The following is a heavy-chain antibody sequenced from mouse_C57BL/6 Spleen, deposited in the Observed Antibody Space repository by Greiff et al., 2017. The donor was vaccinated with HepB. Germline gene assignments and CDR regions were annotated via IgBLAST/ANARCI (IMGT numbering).Heavy chain of an antibody. J-gene: IGHJ4*01. CDR3: ARGGSNYPGAMDY. V-gene: IGHV1-72*01. CDR2: IDPNSGGT. CDR1: GYTFTSYW. Sequence: VQLQQPRAELVKPGASVKLSCKASGYTFTSYWMHWVKQRPGRGLEWIGRIDPNSGGTKYNEKFKSKATLTVDKPSSTAYMQLSSLTSEDSAVYYCARGGSNYPGAMDYWGQGTSVTVSS. D-gene: IGHD2-5*01.